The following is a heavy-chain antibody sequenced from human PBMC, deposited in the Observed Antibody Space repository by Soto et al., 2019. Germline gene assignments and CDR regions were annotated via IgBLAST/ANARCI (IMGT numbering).Heavy chain of an antibody. J-gene: IGHJ4*02. Sequence: QVQLQQWGAGLLKPSETLSLTCAVYGGSFSGYYWSWIRQPPGQGLEWIGEINHSGSTNYNPSLKSRVTISVDTSKNQFSLKLSSVTAADTAVYYCARGDGGGDCYLDYWGQGTLGTGSS. CDR3: ARGDGGGDCYLDY. D-gene: IGHD2-21*02. CDR1: GGSFSGYY. CDR2: INHSGST. V-gene: IGHV4-34*01.